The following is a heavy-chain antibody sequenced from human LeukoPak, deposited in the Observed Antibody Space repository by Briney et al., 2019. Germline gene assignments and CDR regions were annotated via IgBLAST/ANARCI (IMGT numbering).Heavy chain of an antibody. D-gene: IGHD3-22*01. CDR2: IGVGGGDT. Sequence: GGSLRLSCAASGFAFSSHAMSWVRQAPGKGLEWVSGIGVGGGDTYYAVSVKGRFTISRDNSKNTLYLQMNSLRAEDTAVYYCAKELYYYDSSGSFDYWGQGTLVAVSS. CDR3: AKELYYYDSSGSFDY. J-gene: IGHJ4*02. CDR1: GFAFSSHA. V-gene: IGHV3-23*01.